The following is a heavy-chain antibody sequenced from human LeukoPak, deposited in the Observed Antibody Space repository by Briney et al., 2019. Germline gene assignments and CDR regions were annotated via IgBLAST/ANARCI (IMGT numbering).Heavy chain of an antibody. V-gene: IGHV5-51*01. CDR3: ARRYYISGSYANWFDP. CDR1: GYSFTNYW. Sequence: GESLKISCKASGYSFTNYWIGWVRQMPGKGLEWMGIIYPGDSDTRYSPFFQGQVTISVDKSISTAYLQWSSLKASDTAMYFCARRYYISGSYANWFDPWGQGTLVTVSS. CDR2: IYPGDSDT. J-gene: IGHJ5*02. D-gene: IGHD3-10*01.